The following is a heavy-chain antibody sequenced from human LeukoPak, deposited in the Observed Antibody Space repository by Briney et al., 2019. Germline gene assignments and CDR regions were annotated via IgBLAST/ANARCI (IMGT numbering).Heavy chain of an antibody. V-gene: IGHV4-59*01. CDR1: NESIRSYY. CDR3: ARLPVAGREIDD. J-gene: IGHJ4*02. D-gene: IGHD6-19*01. Sequence: SGTLTLTCTVLNESIRSYYWSGIRKPPGKGREGIGYINYSTRTNYNPSRNSPVTISEATSKNQFSLKISTVTAADTAVCCCARLPVAGREIDDWGQGTLVTVSS. CDR2: INYSTRT.